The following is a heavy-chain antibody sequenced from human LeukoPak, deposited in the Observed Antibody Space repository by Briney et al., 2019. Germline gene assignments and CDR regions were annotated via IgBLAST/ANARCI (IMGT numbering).Heavy chain of an antibody. J-gene: IGHJ4*02. CDR3: AREIGPRQLHLWGSAFDY. V-gene: IGHV1-69*06. CDR1: GGTFSSYA. CDR2: IIPIFGTA. D-gene: IGHD5-18*01. Sequence: SVKVSCKASGGTFSSYAISWVRQAPGQGLEWMGGIIPIFGTANYAQKFQGRVTITADKSTSTAYMELSSLRSEDTAVYYCAREIGPRQLHLWGSAFDYWGQGILVTVSS.